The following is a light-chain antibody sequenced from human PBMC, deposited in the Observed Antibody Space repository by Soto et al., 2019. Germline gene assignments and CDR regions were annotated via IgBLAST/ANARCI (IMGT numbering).Light chain of an antibody. CDR1: SSNIGAGYD. CDR3: QSYDSSLRGV. V-gene: IGLV1-40*01. J-gene: IGLJ2*01. CDR2: GNS. Sequence: QSALTQPPSVSGAPGQRVTISCTGSSSNIGAGYDVHWYQQFPGTAPKLLIYGNSNRPSGVPDRFSGSKSGTSASLAITGLQAEDEADYYCQSYDSSLRGVFGGGTKLTVL.